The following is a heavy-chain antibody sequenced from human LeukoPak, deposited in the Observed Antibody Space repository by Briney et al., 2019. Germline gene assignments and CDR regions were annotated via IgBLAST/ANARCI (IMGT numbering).Heavy chain of an antibody. J-gene: IGHJ5*02. V-gene: IGHV1-2*04. CDR2: INPNSGGT. CDR1: GYTFTGYY. Sequence: ASVKVSCKASGYTFTGYYMHWVRRAPGQGLEWMGWINPNSGGTNYAQKFQGWVTMTRDTSISTAYMELSRLRSDDTAVYYCARDRRIAAAGTRGNWFDPWGQGTLVTVSS. CDR3: ARDRRIAAAGTRGNWFDP. D-gene: IGHD6-13*01.